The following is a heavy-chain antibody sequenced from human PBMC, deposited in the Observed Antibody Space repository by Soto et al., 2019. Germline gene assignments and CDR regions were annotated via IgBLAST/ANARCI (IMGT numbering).Heavy chain of an antibody. Sequence: ASVKVSCKASGGTFSSYAISWVRQAPGQGLEWMGGIIPIFGTANYAQKFQGRVTITADESTSTAYMELSSLRSEDTAVYYCATPAGSSSYYYYYYMDVWGKGTTVTVSS. V-gene: IGHV1-69*13. CDR3: ATPAGSSSYYYYYYMDV. J-gene: IGHJ6*03. D-gene: IGHD6-6*01. CDR2: IIPIFGTA. CDR1: GGTFSSYA.